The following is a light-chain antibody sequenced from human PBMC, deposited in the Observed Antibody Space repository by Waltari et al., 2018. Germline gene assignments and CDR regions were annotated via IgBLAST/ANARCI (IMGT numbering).Light chain of an antibody. CDR1: TGTVATDPY. CDR2: DAT. J-gene: IGLJ3*02. CDR3: LLTSSDDSSV. V-gene: IGLV7-46*01. Sequence: QPVVTQEPSLTVSPGGTVTLPCGPNTGTVATDPYPYWFQQKPGQSPRTPIYDATKKHAWTPARFSGSLLGGKAALTLSGAQPEDEAEYYCLLTSSDDSSVFGGGTKVTVL.